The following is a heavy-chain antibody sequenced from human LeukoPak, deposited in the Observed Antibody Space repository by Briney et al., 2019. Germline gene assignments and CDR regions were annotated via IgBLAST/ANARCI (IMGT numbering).Heavy chain of an antibody. CDR3: AITPAYYDILTGPFDY. D-gene: IGHD3-9*01. CDR1: GFTLSSYA. V-gene: IGHV3-23*01. CDR2: ISGSGGST. Sequence: PGGSLRLSCAASGFTLSSYAMSWVRQAPGKGLEWVSAISGSGGSTYYADSVKGRFTISRDNSKNTLYLQMNSLRAEDTAVYYCAITPAYYDILTGPFDYWGQGTLVTVSS. J-gene: IGHJ4*02.